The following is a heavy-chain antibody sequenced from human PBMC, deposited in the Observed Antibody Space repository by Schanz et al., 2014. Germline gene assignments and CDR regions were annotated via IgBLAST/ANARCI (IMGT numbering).Heavy chain of an antibody. V-gene: IGHV3-23*03. J-gene: IGHJ4*02. CDR2: IWSDGSGK. Sequence: EVQLLESGGGLVQPGGSLRLSCAASGFTFTTHSMTWVRQAPGKGLEWVAVIWSDGSGKYYADSVKGRFTISRDNSKNTLYLQMNSLRAEDTAVYYCAKDPSHGDYDYYFDYWGQGTLVTVSS. CDR3: AKDPSHGDYDYYFDY. D-gene: IGHD3-22*01. CDR1: GFTFTTHS.